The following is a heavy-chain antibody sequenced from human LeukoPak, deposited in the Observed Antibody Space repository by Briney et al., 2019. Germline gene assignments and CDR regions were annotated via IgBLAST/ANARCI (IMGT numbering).Heavy chain of an antibody. CDR2: IYTSGST. CDR1: GGSISSYY. J-gene: IGHJ4*02. Sequence: SETLSLTCTVSGGSISSYYWSWIRQPAGKGLEWIGRIYTSGSTNYNPPLKSRVTISVDKSKNQFSLKLGSVTAADTAVYYCATTRVGFSYFDYWGQGTLVTVSS. CDR3: ATTRVGFSYFDY. V-gene: IGHV4-4*07. D-gene: IGHD1-26*01.